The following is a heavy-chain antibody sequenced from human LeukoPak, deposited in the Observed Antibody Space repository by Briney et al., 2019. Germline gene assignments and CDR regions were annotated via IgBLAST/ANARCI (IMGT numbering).Heavy chain of an antibody. D-gene: IGHD3-22*01. CDR3: AKDPRPSYYDSSGYCDY. J-gene: IGHJ4*02. Sequence: GGSLRLSCAASGFIFSNNGMHWVRQAPGKGLEWVAFIRYDGSNKYYADSVKGRFTISRDNSKNTLYLQMNSLRAEDSAVYYCAKDPRPSYYDSSGYCDYWGQGTLVTVSS. CDR1: GFIFSNNG. V-gene: IGHV3-30*02. CDR2: IRYDGSNK.